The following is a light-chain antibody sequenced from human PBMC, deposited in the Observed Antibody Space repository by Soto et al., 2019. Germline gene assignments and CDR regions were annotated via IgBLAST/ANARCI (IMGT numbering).Light chain of an antibody. CDR2: GNS. CDR1: SSNIGAGYY. CDR3: QSYDSSLSGSV. J-gene: IGLJ3*02. V-gene: IGLV1-40*01. Sequence: QSVLTQPPSVSGAPGQRVTISCTGSSSNIGAGYYVHWYQQLPGTAPKLLIYGNSNRPSGVPDRFSGSKSGTSASLAITGLQAEDEADYYCQSYDSSLSGSVFVGGTKLTVL.